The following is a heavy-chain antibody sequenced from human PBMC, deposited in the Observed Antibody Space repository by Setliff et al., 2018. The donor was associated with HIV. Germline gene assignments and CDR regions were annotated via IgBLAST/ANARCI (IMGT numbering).Heavy chain of an antibody. D-gene: IGHD3-9*01. V-gene: IGHV4-39*01. CDR1: GGSITTSSFY. CDR2: MSYSGSA. CDR3: ARQRDFDWLLQNYYYMDV. Sequence: PSETLSLTCTVSGGSITTSSFYWGWIRQPPGKGLEWIGSMSYSGSAYYNPSLKSRVTISVDTSKSQFSLRLSSVTAADTAVYYCARQRDFDWLLQNYYYMDVWGKGATVTVSS. J-gene: IGHJ6*03.